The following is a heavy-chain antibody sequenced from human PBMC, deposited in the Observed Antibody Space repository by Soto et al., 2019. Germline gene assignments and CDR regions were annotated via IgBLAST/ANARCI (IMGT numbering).Heavy chain of an antibody. CDR2: IIPIFGTA. Sequence: ASVKVSCKASGGTFSSYAISWLRQAPGQGLEWMGGIIPIFGTANYAQKFQGRVTITADESTSTAYMELSSLRSEGTAVYYCARDGTDATYYYYGMDVWGQGTTVTVSS. V-gene: IGHV1-69*13. CDR1: GGTFSSYA. CDR3: ARDGTDATYYYYGMDV. J-gene: IGHJ6*02.